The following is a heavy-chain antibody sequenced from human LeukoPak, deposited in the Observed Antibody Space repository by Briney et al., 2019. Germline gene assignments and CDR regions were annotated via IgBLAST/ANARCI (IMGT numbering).Heavy chain of an antibody. CDR3: ARAVVPAAMGIDY. CDR1: GGSISSSSYY. Sequence: SETLSLTCTVSGGSISSSSYYWGWIRQPPGKGLKWIGSIYYSGSTYYNPSLKSRVTISVDTSKNQFSLKLSSVTAADTAVYYCARAVVPAAMGIDYWGQGTLVTVSS. V-gene: IGHV4-39*07. CDR2: IYYSGST. J-gene: IGHJ4*02. D-gene: IGHD2-2*01.